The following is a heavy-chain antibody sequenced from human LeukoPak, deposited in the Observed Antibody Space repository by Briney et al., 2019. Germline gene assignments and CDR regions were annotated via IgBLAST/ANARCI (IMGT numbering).Heavy chain of an antibody. J-gene: IGHJ4*02. V-gene: IGHV3-48*01. CDR2: ISSSSSTI. CDR3: ARAEASGWYDY. D-gene: IGHD6-19*01. Sequence: GGSLRLSCAASGFTFSSYSMNWVRQAPGKGLEWVSYISSSSSTIYYADSVKGRFTISRDNAKNSLYLQMNSLRAEDTAVYYCARAEASGWYDYWGQGTLVTVSS. CDR1: GFTFSSYS.